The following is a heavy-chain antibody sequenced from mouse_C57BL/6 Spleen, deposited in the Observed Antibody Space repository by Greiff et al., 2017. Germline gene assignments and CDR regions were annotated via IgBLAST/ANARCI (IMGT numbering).Heavy chain of an antibody. CDR2: IDPETGGT. V-gene: IGHV1-15*01. J-gene: IGHJ2*01. D-gene: IGHD2-1*01. Sequence: QVQLKQSGAELVRPGASVTLSCKASGYTFTDYEMHWVKQTPVHGLEWIGAIDPETGGTAYNQKFKGKAILTADKSSSTAYMELRSLTSEDSAVYYCTRRGGNYDFDDWGQGTTLTVSS. CDR1: GYTFTDYE. CDR3: TRRGGNYDFDD.